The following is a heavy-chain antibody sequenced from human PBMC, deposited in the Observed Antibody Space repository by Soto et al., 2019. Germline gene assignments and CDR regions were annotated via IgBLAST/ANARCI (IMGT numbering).Heavy chain of an antibody. Sequence: QVQLVQSGDEMKKPGASVRVSCKASGYIFVNYGIAWVRQAPGQGLEWMGWISPYTGDTHSASKVQGRLTMTTDTPTSTAEMDLGSLTSDDTAVYYCAMVANYVTPAPQDVWGQGTTVTVSS. CDR3: AMVANYVTPAPQDV. J-gene: IGHJ6*02. CDR2: ISPYTGDT. D-gene: IGHD3-16*01. V-gene: IGHV1-18*01. CDR1: GYIFVNYG.